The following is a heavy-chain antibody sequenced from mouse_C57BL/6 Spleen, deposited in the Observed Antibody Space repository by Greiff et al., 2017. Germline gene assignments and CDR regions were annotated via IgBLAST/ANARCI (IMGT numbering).Heavy chain of an antibody. V-gene: IGHV5-17*01. CDR3: ARYYYGSSYYAMDY. J-gene: IGHJ4*01. D-gene: IGHD1-1*01. CDR2: ISSGSSTI. CDR1: GFTFSDYG. Sequence: DVMLVESGGGLVKPGGSLKLSCAASGFTFSDYGMHWVRQAPEKGLEWVAYISSGSSTIYYADTVKGRFTISRDNAKNTLFLQMPSLRSEDTAMYYCARYYYGSSYYAMDYWGQGTSVTVSS.